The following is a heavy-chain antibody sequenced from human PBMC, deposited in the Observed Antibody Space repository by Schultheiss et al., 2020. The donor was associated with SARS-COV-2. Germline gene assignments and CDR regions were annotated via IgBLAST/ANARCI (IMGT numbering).Heavy chain of an antibody. Sequence: GGSLRLSCAASGFTFSSYGMHWVRQAPGKGLEWVSVIYSGGSTYYADSVKGRFTISRHNSKNTLYLQMNSLRAEDTAVYYCARGGNWFDPWGQGTLVTVSS. CDR1: GFTFSSYG. CDR2: IYSGGST. V-gene: IGHV3-53*04. CDR3: ARGGNWFDP. J-gene: IGHJ5*02.